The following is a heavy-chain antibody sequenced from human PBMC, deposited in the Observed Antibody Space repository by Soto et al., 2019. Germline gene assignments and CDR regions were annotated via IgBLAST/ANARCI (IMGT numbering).Heavy chain of an antibody. V-gene: IGHV4-61*01. D-gene: IGHD3-9*01. CDR3: AGVDWGYWYFDL. CDR2: TYYSGST. CDR1: SGYVRSATYY. J-gene: IGHJ2*01. Sequence: QVQLQESGPGLVKPSETPSRTCSVSSGYVRSATYYWSWIRQPPGKGPEWIGWTYYSGSTHYIPSHDSRVTISLDTSKKQFHLKLSLVTAADKALYCGAGVDWGYWYFDLWVRGTLVTVSS.